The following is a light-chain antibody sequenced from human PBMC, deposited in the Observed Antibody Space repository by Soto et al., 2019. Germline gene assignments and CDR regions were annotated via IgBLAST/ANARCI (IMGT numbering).Light chain of an antibody. CDR1: QGISSY. CDR3: QQLNSYPIT. Sequence: DIQLTQSPSFLSASVGDRFTITCRASQGISSYLAWYQQRPGKAPKLLIYASSTLQTGVPSRFSGSGSGTEFTLTISSLQPEDFATYYCQQLNSYPITFGPGTRLEIK. CDR2: ASS. J-gene: IGKJ5*01. V-gene: IGKV1-9*01.